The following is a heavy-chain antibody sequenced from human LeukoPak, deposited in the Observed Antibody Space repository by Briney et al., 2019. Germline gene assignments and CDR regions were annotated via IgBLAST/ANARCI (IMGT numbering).Heavy chain of an antibody. CDR3: ARAGPSITMIVVVMGYNWFDP. V-gene: IGHV1-46*01. D-gene: IGHD3-22*01. CDR2: INPSGGST. J-gene: IGHJ5*02. Sequence: ASVKVSCKASGYTFTSYYMHWVRQAPGQGLEWMGIINPSGGSTSYAQKFQGRVTMTRDMSTSTVYMELSSLRSEDTAVYYCARAGPSITMIVVVMGYNWFDPWGQGTLVTVSS. CDR1: GYTFTSYY.